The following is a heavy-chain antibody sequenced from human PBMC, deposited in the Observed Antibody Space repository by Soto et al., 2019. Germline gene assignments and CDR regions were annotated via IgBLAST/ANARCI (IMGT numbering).Heavy chain of an antibody. V-gene: IGHV4-59*01. D-gene: IGHD6-13*01. Sequence: QVQLQESGPGLVKPSETLSLTCTVSGGSISSYYWSWIRQPPGKGLEWIGYIYYSGSTNYNPSLTSRVTISVDTSKNQFSLKLSSVTAADTAVYYCARGPLPGSSSSWPAYYYGMDVWGQGTTVTVSS. CDR3: ARGPLPGSSSSWPAYYYGMDV. CDR1: GGSISSYY. CDR2: IYYSGST. J-gene: IGHJ6*02.